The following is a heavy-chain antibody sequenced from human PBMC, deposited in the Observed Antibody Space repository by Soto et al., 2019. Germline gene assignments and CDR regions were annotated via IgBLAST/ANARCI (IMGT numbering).Heavy chain of an antibody. CDR1: GYMFNTYG. CDR3: ARTYDSGDYFVPFEY. D-gene: IGHD3-10*01. CDR2: ISVYNGNI. J-gene: IGHJ4*02. Sequence: QVQLLQSGAEVKKPGASVKVSCKASGYMFNTYGITWVRQDPGQGLEWMGWISVYNGNIAYSQKFEGRVTMTIDTSTSTANMEVKSLTSDDTAVYCCARTYDSGDYFVPFEYWGQGTPVSVSS. V-gene: IGHV1-18*01.